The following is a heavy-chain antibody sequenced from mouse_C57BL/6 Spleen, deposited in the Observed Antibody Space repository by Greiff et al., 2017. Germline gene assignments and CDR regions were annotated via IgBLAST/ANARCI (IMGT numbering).Heavy chain of an antibody. J-gene: IGHJ2*01. V-gene: IGHV14-4*01. CDR1: GFNIKDDY. Sequence: VQLKQSGAELVRPGASVKLSCTASGFNIKDDYMHWVKQRPEQGLEWIGWIDPENGDTEYASKFQGKATITADTSSNTAYLQLSSLTSEDTAVYYCSYGNYVGDYWGQGTTLTVSS. CDR3: SYGNYVGDY. D-gene: IGHD2-10*02. CDR2: IDPENGDT.